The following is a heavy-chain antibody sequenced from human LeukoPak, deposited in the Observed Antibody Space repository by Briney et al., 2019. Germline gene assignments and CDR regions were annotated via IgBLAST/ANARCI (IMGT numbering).Heavy chain of an antibody. D-gene: IGHD3-22*01. CDR1: GGSISSGGYS. V-gene: IGHV4-30-2*01. CDR3: ARVSYYDSSGYRHDAFDI. CDR2: IYHSGST. J-gene: IGHJ3*02. Sequence: SETLSLTCAVSGGSISSGGYSWSWIRQLPGKGLEWIGYIYHSGSTYYNPSLKSRVTISVDRSKNQFSLKLSSVTAADTAVYYCARVSYYDSSGYRHDAFDIWGQGTMVTVSS.